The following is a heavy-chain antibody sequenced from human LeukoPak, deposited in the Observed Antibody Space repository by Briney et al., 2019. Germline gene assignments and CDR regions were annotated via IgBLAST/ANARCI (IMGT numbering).Heavy chain of an antibody. CDR1: GGSISSGNYY. CDR3: ARVWGGSNGYFYYFDY. CDR2: IYYSGST. J-gene: IGHJ4*02. Sequence: PAETLSLTCTVSGGSISSGNYYWSWIRQPAGKGLEWIGYIYYSGSTNYNPSLKSRVTFSVDTSKNHFSLKLSSVTAADTAVYYCARVWGGSNGYFYYFDYWGQGTLVTVSS. D-gene: IGHD3-22*01. V-gene: IGHV4-61*10.